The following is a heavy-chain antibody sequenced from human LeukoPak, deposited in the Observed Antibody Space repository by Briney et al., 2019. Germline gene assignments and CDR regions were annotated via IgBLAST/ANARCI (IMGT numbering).Heavy chain of an antibody. CDR3: ARGALYYMDV. Sequence: GGSLRLSCAASGFSVSDNGMSWVRQAPGKGLEWVTGIVGGDGGTYYADSVKGRFIISRDNSKNTLYVQMNSLRAEDTAVYYCARGALYYMDVWGKRTTVTISS. CDR1: GFSVSDNG. CDR2: IVGGDGGT. J-gene: IGHJ6*03. V-gene: IGHV3-23*01.